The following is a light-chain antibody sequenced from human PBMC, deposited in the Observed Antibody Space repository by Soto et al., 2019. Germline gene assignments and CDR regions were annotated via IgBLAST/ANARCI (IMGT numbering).Light chain of an antibody. CDR1: SSDVGGYNF. Sequence: QSALTQPASVSGSPGQSITISCTGTSSDVGGYNFVSWYQQHPGKASKVMIYDVSNRPSGVSNRFSGSKSGNTASLTISGLQAEDEADYYCTSYTTSDTVVFGGGTKLTVL. V-gene: IGLV2-14*03. J-gene: IGLJ2*01. CDR3: TSYTTSDTVV. CDR2: DVS.